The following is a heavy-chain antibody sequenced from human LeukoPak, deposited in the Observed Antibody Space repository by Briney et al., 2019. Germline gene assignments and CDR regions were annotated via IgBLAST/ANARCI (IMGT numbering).Heavy chain of an antibody. CDR3: ARDITAELDY. Sequence: GGSLRLSCAASGFIFSPYAMSWVRQAPGKGLEWVAGIAGGDDRFYADSVKGRFSISRDNAKNSLYLQMNSLRAEDTAVYYCARDITAELDYWGQGTLVTVSS. CDR1: GFIFSPYA. V-gene: IGHV3-69-1*01. J-gene: IGHJ4*02. CDR2: IAGGDDR. D-gene: IGHD3-3*01.